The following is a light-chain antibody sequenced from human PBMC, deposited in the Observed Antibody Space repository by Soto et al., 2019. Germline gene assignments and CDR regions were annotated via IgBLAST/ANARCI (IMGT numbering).Light chain of an antibody. CDR1: NSNIGAGYD. V-gene: IGLV1-40*01. CDR3: HAFDSRLIGLL. CDR2: GNI. Sequence: QSVLTQPPSVTGAPGQRGTISCTGSNSNIGAGYDVHWYRQFPGTAPKLLIYGNINRPSGVPDRFSGSKSGTSASLAITRLQAEDEAHYYCHAFDSRLIGLLFGGGTKLTVL. J-gene: IGLJ2*01.